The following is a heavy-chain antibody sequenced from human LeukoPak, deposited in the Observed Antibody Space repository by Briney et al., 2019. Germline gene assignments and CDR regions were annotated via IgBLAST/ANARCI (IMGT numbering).Heavy chain of an antibody. CDR2: FHNSGTS. D-gene: IGHD3-16*01. CDR3: TRGAGWLIDY. J-gene: IGHJ4*02. V-gene: IGHV4-59*01. Sequence: SETLTLTCTVSDDSISDYYRGWIRQPPGKGLEWIGYFHNSGTSTYNPSLKSRVTISADTSKNQFSLKLNSLTTADTAVYYCTRGAGWLIDYWGQGILVTVSS. CDR1: DDSISDYY.